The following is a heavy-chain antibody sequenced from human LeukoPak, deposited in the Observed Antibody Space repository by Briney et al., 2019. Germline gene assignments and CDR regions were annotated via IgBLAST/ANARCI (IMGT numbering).Heavy chain of an antibody. CDR3: AREGGYCSSTSCYYYYYYMDV. Sequence: ASVKVSCKASGYTFTSYDINWVRQATGQGLEWMGWMNPNSGSTGYAQRFQGRVTITRNTSISTAYMELSSLRSEDTAVYYCAREGGYCSSTSCYYYYYYMDVWGKGTTVTVSS. CDR1: GYTFTSYD. CDR2: MNPNSGST. D-gene: IGHD2-2*01. J-gene: IGHJ6*03. V-gene: IGHV1-8*03.